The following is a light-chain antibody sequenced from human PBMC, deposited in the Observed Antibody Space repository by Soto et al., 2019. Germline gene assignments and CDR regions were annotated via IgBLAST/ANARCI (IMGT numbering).Light chain of an antibody. Sequence: DIQMTQSPSTLSASVGDRVTITCRASQSFSSWLAWYQQKPGKPPKLLIYDASCLESGDPSRLNGSGSGTEFTLNISSLQPYDFATYYFQAYNGFYRTFGQWTKVELK. CDR1: QSFSSW. V-gene: IGKV1-5*01. J-gene: IGKJ1*01. CDR2: DAS. CDR3: QAYNGFYRT.